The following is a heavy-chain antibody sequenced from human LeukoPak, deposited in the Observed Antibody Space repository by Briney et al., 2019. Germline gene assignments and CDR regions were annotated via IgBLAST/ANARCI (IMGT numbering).Heavy chain of an antibody. CDR3: ARVLDYYDSSGYPVYFDY. CDR1: GSSIASLNW. V-gene: IGHV4-28*05. CDR2: IYYTGSI. J-gene: IGHJ4*02. D-gene: IGHD3-22*01. Sequence: SETLSLTCSVSGSSIASLNWWGWVRQPPGKGLEWIGYIYYTGSIYYNPSLKSRVTMSVDTSKNQFSLKLSSVTAADTAVYYCARVLDYYDSSGYPVYFDYWGQGTLVTVSS.